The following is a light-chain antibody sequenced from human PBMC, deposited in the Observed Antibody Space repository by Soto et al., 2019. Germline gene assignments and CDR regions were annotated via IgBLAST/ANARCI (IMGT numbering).Light chain of an antibody. J-gene: IGKJ2*01. V-gene: IGKV3-15*01. CDR1: QSVSSN. Sequence: EIVMTQSPATLSVSPGERATLSCRASQSVSSNLAWYQQKPGQAPRLLIYGASTRATGIPARFSGSRSGTEFTLTISSLQSEDLAVYYCQQYNNWPYTLGQGTKLEIK. CDR2: GAS. CDR3: QQYNNWPYT.